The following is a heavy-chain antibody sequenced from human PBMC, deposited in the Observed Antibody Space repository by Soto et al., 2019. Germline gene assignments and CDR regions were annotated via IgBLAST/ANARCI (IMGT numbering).Heavy chain of an antibody. CDR3: ARGIEGSYHRRYYSGMDV. D-gene: IGHD2-2*01. CDR2: INYIGST. J-gene: IGHJ6*02. CDR1: VGSVSRGIYY. Sequence: QVQLQESGPGLLKPSETLSLTCTASVGSVSRGIYYGGWIRQPPGKGLEWMGAINYIGSTNYNPSPKRRVTISAETSKIKFYLKLRSVTSADTAVYYCARGIEGSYHRRYYSGMDVWGQGTTVTVSS. V-gene: IGHV4-61*01.